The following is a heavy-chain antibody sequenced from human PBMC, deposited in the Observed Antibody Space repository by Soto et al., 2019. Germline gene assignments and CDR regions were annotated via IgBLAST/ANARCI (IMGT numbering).Heavy chain of an antibody. D-gene: IGHD3-10*01. Sequence: PGGSLRLSCAASGFTFSSYWMSWVRQAPGKGLEWVANIKQDGSEKYYVDSVKGRFTISRDNAKNSLYLQMNSLRAEDTAVYYCAAYGSGSYYSYYFDYWGQGTLVTVSS. CDR3: AAYGSGSYYSYYFDY. J-gene: IGHJ4*02. CDR2: IKQDGSEK. CDR1: GFTFSSYW. V-gene: IGHV3-7*05.